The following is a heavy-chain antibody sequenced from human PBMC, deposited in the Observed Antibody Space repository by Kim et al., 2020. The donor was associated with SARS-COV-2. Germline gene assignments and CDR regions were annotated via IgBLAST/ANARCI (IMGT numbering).Heavy chain of an antibody. D-gene: IGHD3-22*01. Sequence: VKGRFTISRDNAKNSLYLQMNSLRTEDTAVYYCARDFEGNYDSSGYYFDYWGQGTLVTVSS. J-gene: IGHJ4*02. CDR3: ARDFEGNYDSSGYYFDY. V-gene: IGHV3-11*06.